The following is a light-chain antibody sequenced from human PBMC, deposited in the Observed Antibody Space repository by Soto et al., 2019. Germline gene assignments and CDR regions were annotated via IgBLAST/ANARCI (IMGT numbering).Light chain of an antibody. CDR3: QQYGVSPAT. V-gene: IGKV3-20*01. CDR2: GTS. Sequence: EIVLTQSPGILSLSPGDGATLSCRASQSVSSNYLAWYQQNPCQAPRLLIYGTSTRASGIPERFSGSGSGTDFPLTIPRLEPEEFSVYFCQQYGVSPATFGGGTKVDIK. J-gene: IGKJ4*01. CDR1: QSVSSNY.